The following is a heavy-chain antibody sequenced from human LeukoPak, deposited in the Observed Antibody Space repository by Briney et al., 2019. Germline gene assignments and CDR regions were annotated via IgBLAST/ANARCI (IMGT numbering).Heavy chain of an antibody. CDR2: INHSGST. Sequence: GSLRLSCAASGFTFSNAWMSWVRQPPGKGLEWIGEINHSGSTNYNPSLKSRVTISVDTSKNQFSLKLSSVTAADTAVYYCARSGSYYYYYYGMDVWGQGTTVTVSS. J-gene: IGHJ6*02. D-gene: IGHD1-26*01. CDR3: ARSGSYYYYYYGMDV. V-gene: IGHV4-34*01. CDR1: GFTFSNAW.